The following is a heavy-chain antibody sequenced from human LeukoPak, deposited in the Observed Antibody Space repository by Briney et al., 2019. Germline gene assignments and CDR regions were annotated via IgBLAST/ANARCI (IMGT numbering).Heavy chain of an antibody. V-gene: IGHV3-74*01. CDR2: INSDGSST. J-gene: IGHJ4*02. CDR3: ARDAASGMVRGVPTY. Sequence: SGGSLRLSCAASGFTFSSYWMHWVRQAPGKGLVWVSRINSDGSSTSYADSVKGRFTISRDNAKNTLYLQKNSLRAEDTAVYYCARDAASGMVRGVPTYWGQGTLVTVSS. D-gene: IGHD3-10*01. CDR1: GFTFSSYW.